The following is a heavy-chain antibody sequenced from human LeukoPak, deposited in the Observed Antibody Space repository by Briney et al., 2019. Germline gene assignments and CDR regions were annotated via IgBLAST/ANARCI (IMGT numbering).Heavy chain of an antibody. J-gene: IGHJ3*02. Sequence: SETLSLTCAVFGGSFDGYYWTWIRQSPEKGLEWIGEIFYSGSTNYKPSLKSRVTMSVYTSKNQFSLKLSSVTAADTAVYYCARGLSPNYYDSSGYHDAFDIWGQGTMVTVSS. V-gene: IGHV4-34*01. CDR2: IFYSGST. CDR1: GGSFDGYY. D-gene: IGHD3-22*01. CDR3: ARGLSPNYYDSSGYHDAFDI.